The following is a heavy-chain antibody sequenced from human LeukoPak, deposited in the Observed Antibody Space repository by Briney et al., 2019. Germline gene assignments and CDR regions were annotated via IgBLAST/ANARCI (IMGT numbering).Heavy chain of an antibody. CDR3: ANARLVVTAAEY. CDR1: GFTFSSYA. D-gene: IGHD2-21*02. CDR2: ISYGGSNK. V-gene: IGHV3-30*04. Sequence: GGSLRLSCAASGFTFSSYAMHWVRQAPGKGLEWVAVISYGGSNKYYADSVKGRFTISRDNSKNTLYLQMNSLRAEDTAVYYCANARLVVTAAEYWGQGTLVTVSS. J-gene: IGHJ4*02.